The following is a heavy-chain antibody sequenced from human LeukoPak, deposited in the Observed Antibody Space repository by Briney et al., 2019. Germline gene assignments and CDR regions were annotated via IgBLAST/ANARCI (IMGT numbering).Heavy chain of an antibody. CDR1: GYTFTSYY. CDR2: INPSGGST. J-gene: IGHJ4*02. D-gene: IGHD2-15*01. CDR3: ARDISYCSGGSCYLTIDY. Sequence: ASVKVSCKASGYTFTSYYMHWVRQAPGQGLEWMGIINPSGGSTSYAQKFQGRVAMTRDTSTSTVYMELSSLRSEDTAVYYCARDISYCSGGSCYLTIDYWGQGTLVTVSS. V-gene: IGHV1-46*01.